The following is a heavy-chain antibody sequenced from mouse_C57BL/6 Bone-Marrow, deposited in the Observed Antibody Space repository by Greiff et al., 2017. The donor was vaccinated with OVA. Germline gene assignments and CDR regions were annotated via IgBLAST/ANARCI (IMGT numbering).Heavy chain of an antibody. J-gene: IGHJ1*03. Sequence: EVQLQQSGPELVKPGASVKISCKASGYTFTDYYMNWVKQSHGKSLEWIGDINPNNGGTSYNQKFKGKATLTVDKYSSTAYMELRSLTSEDSAVYYCARRATVVATRYFDVWGTGTTVTVSS. D-gene: IGHD1-1*01. CDR1: GYTFTDYY. V-gene: IGHV1-26*01. CDR3: ARRATVVATRYFDV. CDR2: INPNNGGT.